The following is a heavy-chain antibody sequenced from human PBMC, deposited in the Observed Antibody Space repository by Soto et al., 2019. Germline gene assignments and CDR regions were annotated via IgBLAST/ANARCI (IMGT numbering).Heavy chain of an antibody. CDR2: ISSSSSYI. CDR3: ARDRGGSTAMVSDFDY. V-gene: IGHV3-21*01. D-gene: IGHD5-18*01. Sequence: GGSLRLSCAASGFTFSSYNMNWVRQAPGKGLEWVSSISSSSSYIYYADSVKGRFTISRDNAKNSLYLQMNSLRAEDTAVYYCARDRGGSTAMVSDFDYWGQGTLVTVSS. J-gene: IGHJ4*02. CDR1: GFTFSSYN.